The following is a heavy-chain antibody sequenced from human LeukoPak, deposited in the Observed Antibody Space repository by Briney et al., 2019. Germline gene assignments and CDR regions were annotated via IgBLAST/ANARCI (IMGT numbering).Heavy chain of an antibody. CDR2: IWYDGSNK. CDR1: GFTFSSYG. D-gene: IGHD3-22*01. J-gene: IGHJ4*02. Sequence: PGRSLRLSCAASGFTFSSYGMHWVRKAPGKGLEWVAVIWYDGSNKYYADSVKGRFTISRDNSKNTMYLQMNSLRAEDTAVYYCARDPTPPYDSSGYPDYWGQGTLVTVSS. V-gene: IGHV3-33*01. CDR3: ARDPTPPYDSSGYPDY.